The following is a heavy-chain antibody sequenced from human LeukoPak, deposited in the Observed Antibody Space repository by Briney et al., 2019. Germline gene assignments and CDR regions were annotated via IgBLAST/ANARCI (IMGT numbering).Heavy chain of an antibody. D-gene: IGHD6-13*01. V-gene: IGHV3-66*01. J-gene: IGHJ4*02. CDR1: GFTVSSNY. CDR3: ARDGAAAGNEYYFDY. Sequence: PGGSLRLSCAASGFTVSSNYMSWVRQAPGKGLEWVSVIYSGGSTYYADSVKGRFTISRDNSKNTLYLQMNSLRAEGTAVYYCARDGAAAGNEYYFDYWGQGTLVTVSS. CDR2: IYSGGST.